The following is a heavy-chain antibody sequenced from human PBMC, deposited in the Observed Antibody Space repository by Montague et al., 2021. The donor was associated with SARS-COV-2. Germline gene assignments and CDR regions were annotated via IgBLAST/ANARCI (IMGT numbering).Heavy chain of an antibody. Sequence: SLRLSCAASGFTFSSFGMHWVRQAPGKGLEWVALIWYNGRNEEYADSVKGRFTISRDNSQNTLFVQMNSLRVEDTGVYYCARRGSVEGLAPNSYDYWGRGTLVTVSS. J-gene: IGHJ4*02. D-gene: IGHD3-10*01. CDR3: ARRGSVEGLAPNSYDY. V-gene: IGHV3-33*08. CDR1: GFTFSSFG. CDR2: IWYNGRNE.